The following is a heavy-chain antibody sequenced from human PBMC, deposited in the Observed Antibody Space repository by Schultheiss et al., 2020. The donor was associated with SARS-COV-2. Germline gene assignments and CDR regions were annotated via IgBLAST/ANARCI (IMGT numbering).Heavy chain of an antibody. CDR2: IYPGDSDT. CDR3: ARRAYSGYETFEY. J-gene: IGHJ4*02. V-gene: IGHV5-51*01. CDR1: GYSFTSYW. Sequence: GGSLRLSCKGSGYSFTSYWIGWVRQMPGKGLEWMGIIYPGDSDTRYSPSFQGQVTMSADKSVNTAYLQWSSLKASDTATYYCARRAYSGYETFEYWGQGTLVTVSS. D-gene: IGHD5-12*01.